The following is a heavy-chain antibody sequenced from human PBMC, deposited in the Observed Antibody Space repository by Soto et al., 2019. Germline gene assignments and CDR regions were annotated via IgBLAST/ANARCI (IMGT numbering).Heavy chain of an antibody. Sequence: SETLSLTCAVSGGSISSSNWWSWVRQPPGKGLEWIGEIYHSGSTNYNPSLKGRVTISVDKSKNQFSLKLSSVTAADTAVYYCARRAKKALTTIFGDFNYSMDVWGKGTTVTVSS. CDR3: ARRAKKALTTIFGDFNYSMDV. D-gene: IGHD3-3*01. J-gene: IGHJ6*04. CDR1: GGSISSSNW. V-gene: IGHV4-4*02. CDR2: IYHSGST.